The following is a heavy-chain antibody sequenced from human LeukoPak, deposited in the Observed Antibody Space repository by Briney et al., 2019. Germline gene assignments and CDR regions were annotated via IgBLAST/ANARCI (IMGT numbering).Heavy chain of an antibody. V-gene: IGHV3-66*01. CDR2: IYRDASSGST. J-gene: IGHJ3*02. CDR1: GFTVSTNS. Sequence: GGSLRLSCAASGFTVSTNSMTWVRQAPGKGLEWISLIYRDASSGSTYYADSVRAILTISRDNSNNTMYLQMNSLRAEDTAVYYCARRGKAANAFDIWGQGTMVTVSS. D-gene: IGHD3-10*01. CDR3: ARRGKAANAFDI.